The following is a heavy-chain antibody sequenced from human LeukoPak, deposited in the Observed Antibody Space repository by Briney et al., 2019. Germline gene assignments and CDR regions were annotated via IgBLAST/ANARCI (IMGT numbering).Heavy chain of an antibody. CDR1: GGTFSSYA. D-gene: IGHD3-3*01. CDR2: IIPIFGTA. J-gene: IGHJ3*02. V-gene: IGHV1-69*05. Sequence: ASVKVSCKASGGTFSSYAISWVRQAPGQGLEWMGGIIPIFGTANYAQKFQGRVTITTDESTSTAYMELSSLRSEDTAVYYCATLFWSGYYDAFDIWGQGTMVTVSS. CDR3: ATLFWSGYYDAFDI.